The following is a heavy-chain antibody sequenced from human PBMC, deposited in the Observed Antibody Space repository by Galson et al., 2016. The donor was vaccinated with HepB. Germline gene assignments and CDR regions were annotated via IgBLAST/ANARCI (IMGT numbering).Heavy chain of an antibody. V-gene: IGHV5-51*01. Sequence: QSGAEVKKPGESLKISCKGSGYRFTSYWIGWVRQMPGKGLEWMGNIYPGDSHTRYSPSLQGQVTISADKSINTAYLQWSSLRATDTAMYYCVRLVHCTGNNCHVYFDLWARGTPVTVSS. CDR1: GYRFTSYW. D-gene: IGHD2-8*02. CDR3: VRLVHCTGNNCHVYFDL. J-gene: IGHJ2*01. CDR2: IYPGDSHT.